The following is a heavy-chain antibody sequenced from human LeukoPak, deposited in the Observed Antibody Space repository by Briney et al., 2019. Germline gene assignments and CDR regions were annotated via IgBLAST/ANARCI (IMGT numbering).Heavy chain of an antibody. Sequence: SETLSLTCVVSGDSISNNNWWSWVRQSPGKGLEWIGEVYHSGDANYNPSLKSRVTMSVDKSKNQISLRLTSVTAADTAVYYCARVTMVRGVIIRYGMDVWGQGTTVTISS. CDR3: ARVTMVRGVIIRYGMDV. CDR1: GDSISNNNW. V-gene: IGHV4/OR15-8*01. CDR2: VYHSGDA. D-gene: IGHD3-10*01. J-gene: IGHJ6*02.